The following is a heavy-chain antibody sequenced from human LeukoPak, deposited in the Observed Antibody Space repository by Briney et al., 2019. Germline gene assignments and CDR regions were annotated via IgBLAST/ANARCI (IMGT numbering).Heavy chain of an antibody. J-gene: IGHJ6*02. V-gene: IGHV3-30-3*01. CDR2: ISYDGSNK. CDR3: ARPALIAAADPDEGYYYYGMDV. D-gene: IGHD6-13*01. CDR1: GFTFSSYA. Sequence: PGGSLRLSCAASGFTFSSYAMHWVRQAPGKGLEWVAVISYDGSNKYYADSVKGRFTISRDNSKNTLYLQMNSLRAEDTAVYYCARPALIAAADPDEGYYYYGMDVWGQGTTVTVSS.